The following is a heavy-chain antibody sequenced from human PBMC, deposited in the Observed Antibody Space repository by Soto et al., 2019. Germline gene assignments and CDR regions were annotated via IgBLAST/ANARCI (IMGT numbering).Heavy chain of an antibody. D-gene: IGHD4-4*01. CDR2: IHYSGST. CDR3: ARHSYYSNPLRFDP. CDR1: GGSITGYY. V-gene: IGHV4-59*08. J-gene: IGHJ5*02. Sequence: QVQLQESGPGLVQPSETLSLTCTVSGGSITGYYWSWIRQPPGKGPEWIGNIHYSGSTNYNPSLKSRVTIPVDTSQNQFSLRPSSVTAAETAVYYCARHSYYSNPLRFDPWGQGTLVTVSS.